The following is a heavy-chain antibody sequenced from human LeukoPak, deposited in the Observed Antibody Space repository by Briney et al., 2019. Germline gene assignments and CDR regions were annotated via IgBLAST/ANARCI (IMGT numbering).Heavy chain of an antibody. CDR1: GFTFSDYY. Sequence: GGSLRLSCAASGFTFSDYYMSWIRQASGKGLEWVSHISSSSSYTNYADSVKGRFTISRDNAKNSLYLQMNSLRAEDTAVYYCARARYAAPVDYWGQGTLVTVSS. CDR3: ARARYAAPVDY. D-gene: IGHD2-2*01. V-gene: IGHV3-11*05. CDR2: ISSSSSYT. J-gene: IGHJ4*02.